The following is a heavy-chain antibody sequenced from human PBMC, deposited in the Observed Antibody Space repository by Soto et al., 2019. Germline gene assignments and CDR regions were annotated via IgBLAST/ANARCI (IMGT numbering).Heavy chain of an antibody. CDR2: ISAYNGNT. V-gene: IGHV1-18*01. J-gene: IGHJ6*02. CDR1: GYTFTSYG. CDR3: ARDIVVVPAAIPTYYYYGMDV. Sequence: ASVKVSCKASGYTFTSYGISWVRQAPGQGLEWMGWISAYNGNTNYAQKLQGRVTMTTDTSTSTAYMELRSLRSDDTAVYYCARDIVVVPAAIPTYYYYGMDVWGQGTTVTVSS. D-gene: IGHD2-2*01.